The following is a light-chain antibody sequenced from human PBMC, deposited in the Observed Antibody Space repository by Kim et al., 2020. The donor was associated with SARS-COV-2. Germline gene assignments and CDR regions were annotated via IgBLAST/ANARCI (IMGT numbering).Light chain of an antibody. J-gene: IGKJ4*01. V-gene: IGKV1-12*01. CDR1: QDIGTW. Sequence: DSQMTKSPLSVPASVGDRVTITCRASQDIGTWLAWYQQKPGRAPNLLIYSASTLRRGVPPRFSGGTSGTTFTLTITSLQPEDFATYICQQAHSLPLTFGRGTKVDIK. CDR3: QQAHSLPLT. CDR2: SAS.